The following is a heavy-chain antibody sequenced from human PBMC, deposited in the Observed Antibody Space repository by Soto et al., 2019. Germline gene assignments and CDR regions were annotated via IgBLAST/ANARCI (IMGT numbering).Heavy chain of an antibody. CDR2: ISWNSDVK. V-gene: IGHV3-9*01. CDR1: GVTFEDSV. CDR3: AKDMAHYDFWGHNQRGMDV. Sequence: EEQLVESGGGLEQPGGSLRLSCEATGVTFEDSVMHWVRLAPGKGLEWVAGISWNSDVKEYAESVKGRFTISRDNAKSSLYLQMYSLRAEDTAIYYCAKDMAHYDFWGHNQRGMDVW. D-gene: IGHD3-3*01. J-gene: IGHJ6*03.